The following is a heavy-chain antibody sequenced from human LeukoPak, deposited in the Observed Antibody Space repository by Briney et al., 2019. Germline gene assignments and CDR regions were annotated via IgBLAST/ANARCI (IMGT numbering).Heavy chain of an antibody. CDR1: GGSFSNGGYY. CDR2: IYYSGSTH. Sequence: SQTLSPTCTVSGGSFSNGGYYCGWIRQHPGTGLEWIGYIYYSGSTHYYNPSLKSRLTISVDTSKNQFTLNLSSVTAADTAVYYCARSDSTGYYFGDWGQGTLVTVFS. V-gene: IGHV4-31*03. J-gene: IGHJ4*02. D-gene: IGHD3-22*01. CDR3: ARSDSTGYYFGD.